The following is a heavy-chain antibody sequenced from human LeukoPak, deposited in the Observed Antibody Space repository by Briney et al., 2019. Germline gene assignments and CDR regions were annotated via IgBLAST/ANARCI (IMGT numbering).Heavy chain of an antibody. Sequence: PSETLSLTCTVSGGSISSSSYYWGWIRQPPGKGLEWIGNLYYSGSTYYNPSLKSRVTISVDTSKNQFSLRLNSVTAADSAVYYCARALIWAQMRSLFYFDFWGQGTLVTVSS. CDR2: LYYSGST. CDR1: GGSISSSSYY. CDR3: ARALIWAQMRSLFYFDF. V-gene: IGHV4-39*07. J-gene: IGHJ4*02. D-gene: IGHD3-16*01.